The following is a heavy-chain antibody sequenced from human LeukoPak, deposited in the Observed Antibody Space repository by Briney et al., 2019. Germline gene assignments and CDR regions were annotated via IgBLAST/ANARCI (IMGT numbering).Heavy chain of an antibody. CDR1: GFTFDEYA. Sequence: PGGSLRLSCSASGFTFDEYAVSWFRQAPGKGLDGVGFIRSKAFGGTPEYAASVSGRFTISRDDSKSIAYCQMNSLKTEDSTVSYCTRNAVTVHFDYWSQGTLVTVSS. D-gene: IGHD2-21*02. CDR2: IRSKAFGGTP. J-gene: IGHJ4*02. CDR3: TRNAVTVHFDY. V-gene: IGHV3-49*03.